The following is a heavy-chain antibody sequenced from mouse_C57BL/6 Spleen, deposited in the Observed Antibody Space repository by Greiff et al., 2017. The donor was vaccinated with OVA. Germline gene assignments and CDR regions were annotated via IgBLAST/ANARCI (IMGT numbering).Heavy chain of an antibody. CDR1: GYTFTNYW. CDR3: ARGTAQATWYFDY. D-gene: IGHD3-2*02. J-gene: IGHJ2*01. CDR2: IYPGGGYT. Sequence: ESGAELVRPGTSVKMSCKASGYTFTNYWIGWAKQRPGHGLEWIGDIYPGGGYTNYNEKFKGKATLTADKSSSTAYMQFSSLTSEDSAIYYCARGTAQATWYFDYWGQGTTLTVSS. V-gene: IGHV1-63*01.